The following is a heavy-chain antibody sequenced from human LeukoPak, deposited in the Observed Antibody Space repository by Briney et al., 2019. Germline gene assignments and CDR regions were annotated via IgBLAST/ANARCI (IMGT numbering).Heavy chain of an antibody. CDR1: GGSISSSNW. CDR2: IYYSGST. J-gene: IGHJ4*02. D-gene: IGHD3-9*01. CDR3: ARGGLISGRYFEGCYFDY. V-gene: IGHV4-4*02. Sequence: SETLSLTCAVSGGSISSSNWWSWVRQPPGKGLEWIGYIYYSGSTNYNPSLKSRVTISVDTSKNQFSLKLSSVTAADTAVYYCARGGLISGRYFEGCYFDYWGQGTLVTVSS.